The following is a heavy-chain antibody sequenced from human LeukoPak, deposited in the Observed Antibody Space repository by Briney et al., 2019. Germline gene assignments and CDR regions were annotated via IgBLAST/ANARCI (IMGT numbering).Heavy chain of an antibody. CDR3: ARGGYQRWFDP. Sequence: SETLSLTCAVYGGSFSGYYWSWIRQPPGKGLEWIGEINHSGSTNYNPSLKSRVTISVDTSKNQFSLKLSSVTAADTAVYYCARGGYQRWFDPWGQGTLVTVSS. J-gene: IGHJ5*02. V-gene: IGHV4-34*01. CDR1: GGSFSGYY. CDR2: INHSGST. D-gene: IGHD2-2*01.